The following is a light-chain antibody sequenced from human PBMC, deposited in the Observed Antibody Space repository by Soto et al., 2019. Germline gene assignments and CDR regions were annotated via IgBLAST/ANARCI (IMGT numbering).Light chain of an antibody. CDR1: QAISTW. CDR2: AAS. J-gene: IGKJ4*01. V-gene: IGKV1-12*01. Sequence: DIQMTQSPSSVSASVGDRVTITCRASQAISTWLAWYQQKAGETPKLLIYAASSLQSGVPSRFSGSGSGTEFTLTISSLQPEDFATYHCQQTNSFPLTFCGGTKVESK. CDR3: QQTNSFPLT.